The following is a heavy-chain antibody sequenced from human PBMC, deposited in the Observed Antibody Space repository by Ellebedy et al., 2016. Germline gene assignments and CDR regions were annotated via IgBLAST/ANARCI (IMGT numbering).Heavy chain of an antibody. J-gene: IGHJ5*02. Sequence: GESLKISCKGSGYSFTSYWIGWVRQMPGKGLEWMGIIYPGDSDTRYSPSFQGQVTISADKSISTAYLQWSSLKASGTAMYYCARHDALGDPFGWFDPWGQGTLVIVSS. V-gene: IGHV5-51*01. CDR1: GYSFTSYW. CDR3: ARHDALGDPFGWFDP. D-gene: IGHD3-16*01. CDR2: IYPGDSDT.